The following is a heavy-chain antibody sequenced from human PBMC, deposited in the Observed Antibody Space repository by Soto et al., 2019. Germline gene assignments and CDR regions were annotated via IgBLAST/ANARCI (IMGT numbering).Heavy chain of an antibody. CDR1: GLTISGKKY. Sequence: DVQLVESGGGLIQPGESLRLSCAAFGLTISGKKYVAWVRQAPGKGLEWVSALYDVDGSFYADSVTVRFTTSSDSSKTTVYLQMNDLRPDDPAVYYCATWHEREHAFDVWGQGTTVTISS. J-gene: IGHJ3*01. V-gene: IGHV3-53*01. D-gene: IGHD1-1*01. CDR3: ATWHEREHAFDV. CDR2: LYDVDGS.